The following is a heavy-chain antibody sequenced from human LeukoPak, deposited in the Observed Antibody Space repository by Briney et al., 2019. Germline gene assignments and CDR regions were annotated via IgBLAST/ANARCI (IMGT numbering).Heavy chain of an antibody. CDR1: GFTFSSYW. J-gene: IGHJ6*02. D-gene: IGHD3-3*01. CDR2: INSDGSST. CDR3: AKGDYDFWSGYPYHYGMDV. Sequence: GGSLRLSCAASGFTFSSYWMHWVRQAPGKGLVWVSRINSDGSSTSYADSVKGRFTISRDNAKNTLYLQMNSLRAEDTAVYYCAKGDYDFWSGYPYHYGMDVWGQGTTVTVSS. V-gene: IGHV3-74*01.